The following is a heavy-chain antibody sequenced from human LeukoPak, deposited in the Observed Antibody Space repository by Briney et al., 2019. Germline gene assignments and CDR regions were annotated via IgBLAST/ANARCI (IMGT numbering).Heavy chain of an antibody. J-gene: IGHJ4*02. Sequence: SETLSLTCTVSGGSISSSSYNWGWIRHPPGKGLEGIGSIYYSGGTYYNPSLKSRVTISVDTSKNQVSVNLSSVTAGDTPVFYCARMRYYYDSRGFYWGQATLVTVSS. V-gene: IGHV4-39*07. CDR2: IYYSGGT. D-gene: IGHD3-22*01. CDR3: ARMRYYYDSRGFY. CDR1: GGSISSSSYN.